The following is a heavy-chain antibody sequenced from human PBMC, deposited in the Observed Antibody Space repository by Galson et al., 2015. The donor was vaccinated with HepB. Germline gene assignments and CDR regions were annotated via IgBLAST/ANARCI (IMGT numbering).Heavy chain of an antibody. D-gene: IGHD2-15*01. Sequence: QSGAEVKKPGESLRISCKGVGYSFTNYWIGWVRQMPGKGLEWMGIFSPGDSDSRYSPSFQGRVTISADRSTNTAFLQLSRLRASDTAIYYCARRRWFCSGGSCPEGYYVDYWGQGTLLTVSS. V-gene: IGHV5-51*01. CDR2: FSPGDSDS. CDR3: ARRRWFCSGGSCPEGYYVDY. CDR1: GYSFTNYW. J-gene: IGHJ4*02.